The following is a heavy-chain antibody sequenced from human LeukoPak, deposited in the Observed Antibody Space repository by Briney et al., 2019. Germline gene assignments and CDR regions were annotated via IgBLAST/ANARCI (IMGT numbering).Heavy chain of an antibody. CDR1: GFTFSDHY. J-gene: IGHJ4*02. Sequence: PGGSLRLSCAASGFTFSDHYMDWVRQAPGKGLEWVGRTRNKANSYTTEYAASVKGRFTISRDDSKNSLYLQMNSLKTEDTAVYYCASITMIVATGGWGQGTLATVSS. CDR3: ASITMIVATGG. D-gene: IGHD3-22*01. V-gene: IGHV3-72*01. CDR2: TRNKANSYTT.